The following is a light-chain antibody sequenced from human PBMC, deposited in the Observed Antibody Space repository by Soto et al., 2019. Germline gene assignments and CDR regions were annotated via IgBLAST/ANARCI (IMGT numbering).Light chain of an antibody. J-gene: IGKJ5*01. CDR3: HQRSNWPPAT. V-gene: IGKV3-11*01. CDR2: GAS. CDR1: QSVSSY. Sequence: EIVLTQSPATLSLSPGERATLSCRASQSVSSYLAWYQQKPGQAPRLLIYGASNRATGIPARFSRSGSGTDFSLTICCLEPEDFAVYYCHQRSNWPPATFGQGTRLEIK.